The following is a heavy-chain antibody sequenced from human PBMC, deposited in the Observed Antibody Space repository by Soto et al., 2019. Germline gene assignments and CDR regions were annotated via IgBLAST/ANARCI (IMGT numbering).Heavy chain of an antibody. CDR2: ISGSGGST. Sequence: GGSLRLSCAASGFTFSSYAMSWVRQAPGKGLEWVSAISGSGGSTYYADSVKGRFTISRDNSKNTLYLQMNSLRAEDTAVYYCAKVHRSIRGANPIDAIDYWGQGTLVTVSS. CDR1: GFTFSSYA. V-gene: IGHV3-23*01. J-gene: IGHJ4*02. CDR3: AKVHRSIRGANPIDAIDY. D-gene: IGHD1-26*01.